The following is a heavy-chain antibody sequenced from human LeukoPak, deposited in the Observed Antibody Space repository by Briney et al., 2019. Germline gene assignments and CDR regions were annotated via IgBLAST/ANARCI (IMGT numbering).Heavy chain of an antibody. D-gene: IGHD2-8*01. V-gene: IGHV4-59*11. CDR2: VFFTEGT. J-gene: IGHJ4*02. CDR3: ARELYHFDR. Sequence: SGTLSLTCSVSGGSIRNHLWTWIRQSPGKGLEWIGHVFFTEGTNYSPSLRGRITISADRSKNQIYLKLGSVTAADTAVYYCARELYHFDRWGQGALVTVSS. CDR1: GGSIRNHL.